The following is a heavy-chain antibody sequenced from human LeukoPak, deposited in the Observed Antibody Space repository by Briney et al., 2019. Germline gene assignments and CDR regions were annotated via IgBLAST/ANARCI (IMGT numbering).Heavy chain of an antibody. V-gene: IGHV3-33*06. J-gene: IGHJ4*02. Sequence: PGGSLRLSCTASGFTFSSYGMHWVRQAPGKGLEWVAVIWYDGSNQQYADSVKGRFTISRDNSGNTVFLQMNSLRPEDTAVYYCAKADSPDPFEHWGLGTLVTVSS. D-gene: IGHD3-22*01. CDR3: AKADSPDPFEH. CDR1: GFTFSSYG. CDR2: IWYDGSNQ.